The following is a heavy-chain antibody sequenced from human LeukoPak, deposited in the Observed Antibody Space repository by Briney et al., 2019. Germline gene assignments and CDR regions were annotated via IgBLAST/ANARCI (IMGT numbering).Heavy chain of an antibody. CDR3: ARVGGYDYDSSGYNGLNY. D-gene: IGHD3-22*01. J-gene: IGHJ4*02. CDR1: GGTFSSYA. CDR2: INPNSGGT. Sequence: ASVKVSCKASGGTFSSYAISWVRQAPGQGLEWMGWINPNSGGTNYAQNFQGRVTMTRDMSITTAYMELGRLRSDDTAVYYCARVGGYDYDSSGYNGLNYWGQGTLVTVSS. V-gene: IGHV1-2*02.